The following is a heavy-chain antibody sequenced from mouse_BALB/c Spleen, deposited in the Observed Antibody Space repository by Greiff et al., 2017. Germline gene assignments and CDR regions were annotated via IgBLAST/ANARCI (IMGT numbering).Heavy chain of an antibody. V-gene: IGHV14-3*02. CDR2: IDPANGNT. CDR1: GFNIKDTY. CDR3: AREADYYGSTFDY. D-gene: IGHD1-1*01. J-gene: IGHJ2*01. Sequence: EVKLQQSGAELVKPGASVKLSCTASGFNIKDTYMHWVKQRPEQGLEWIGRIDPANGNTKYDPKFQGKATITADTSSNTAYLQLSSLTSEDTAVYYCAREADYYGSTFDYWGQGTTLTVSS.